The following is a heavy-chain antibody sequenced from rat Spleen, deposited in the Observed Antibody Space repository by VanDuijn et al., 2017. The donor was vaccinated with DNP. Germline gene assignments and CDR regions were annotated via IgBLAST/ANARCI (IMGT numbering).Heavy chain of an antibody. V-gene: IGHV5-7*01. CDR3: ARHRTISPFYYAMNA. Sequence: EVQLVESGGGLVQPGRSLKLSCAASGFTFSDYYMAWVRQAPAKGLEWVATIIYDGSRIHYRDSVKGRFTISRDNAKSTLYLQMDSLRSEDTATYYCARHRTISPFYYAMNAWGQGASVTVSS. CDR1: GFTFSDYY. CDR2: IIYDGSRI. J-gene: IGHJ4*01.